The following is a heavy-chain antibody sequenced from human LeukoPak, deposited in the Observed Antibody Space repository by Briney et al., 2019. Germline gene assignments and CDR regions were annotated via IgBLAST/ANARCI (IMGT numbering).Heavy chain of an antibody. CDR2: INPSGGST. J-gene: IGHJ5*02. CDR3: ASSVRGVSPRDGP. Sequence: ASVKVSFNASGSTFTSYYMHLVRHAPAQGLEWMGIINPSGGSTSYAQTFPGRVTMTRDTSTSTVYMELSSLRSEDTAVYCCASSVRGVSPRDGPWGQGTLVTVSS. V-gene: IGHV1-46*01. CDR1: GSTFTSYY. D-gene: IGHD3-10*01.